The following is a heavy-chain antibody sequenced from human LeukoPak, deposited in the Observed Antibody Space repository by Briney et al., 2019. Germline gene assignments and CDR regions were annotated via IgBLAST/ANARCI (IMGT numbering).Heavy chain of an antibody. CDR3: ARDDSSGYRCDN. D-gene: IGHD3-22*01. J-gene: IGHJ4*02. CDR2: ISSDGSTT. V-gene: IGHV3-74*01. CDR1: GFTFRSYW. Sequence: PGGSLRLSCAASGFTFRSYWMHWARQVPGRGLVWVSRISSDGSTTNYADSVKGRFTISRDNAKNALYLQMNSLRAEDTAVYYCARDDSSGYRCDNWGQGTLVTVSS.